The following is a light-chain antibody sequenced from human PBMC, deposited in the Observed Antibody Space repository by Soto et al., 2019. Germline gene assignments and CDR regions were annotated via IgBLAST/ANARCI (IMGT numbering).Light chain of an antibody. J-gene: IGLJ2*01. V-gene: IGLV2-14*03. Sequence: QSLPSPVASVCGSPGQSITISWAGTRDDIGAYDYVSWYQQHPGNAPKLFVYDVTNRPSGVSDRFSGSKSGNTASLTISGLQAEDEADYYCNSYTNSSAVVFGGGTKVTV. CDR1: RDDIGAYDY. CDR3: NSYTNSSAVV. CDR2: DVT.